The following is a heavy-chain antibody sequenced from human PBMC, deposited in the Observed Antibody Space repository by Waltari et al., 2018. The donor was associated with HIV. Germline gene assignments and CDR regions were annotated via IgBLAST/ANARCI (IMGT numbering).Heavy chain of an antibody. CDR1: GGSISRGSYY. D-gene: IGHD3-3*01. CDR2: IYTSGST. Sequence: QVQLQESGPGLVKPSQTLSLTCTVSGGSISRGSYYWSWIRQPAGKGLELIGRIYTSGSTNYNPSRKSRVTISVDTSKNQFSLKLRSVTAADTAVYYCARAYYDFWSGTGSSGNWFDPWGQGTLVTVSS. J-gene: IGHJ5*02. V-gene: IGHV4-61*02. CDR3: ARAYYDFWSGTGSSGNWFDP.